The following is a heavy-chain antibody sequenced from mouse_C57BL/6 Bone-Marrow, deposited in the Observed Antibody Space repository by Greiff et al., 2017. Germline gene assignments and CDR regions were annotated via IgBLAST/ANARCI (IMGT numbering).Heavy chain of an antibody. Sequence: EVQGVESGEGLVKPGGSLKLSCAASGFTFSSYAMSWVRQTPEKRLEWVAYISSGGDYIYYADTVKGRFTISRDNARNTLYLQMSSLKSEDTAMYYCTRDDTTVVGYFDYWGQGTTLTVSS. CDR2: ISSGGDYI. D-gene: IGHD1-1*01. CDR1: GFTFSSYA. J-gene: IGHJ2*01. V-gene: IGHV5-9-1*02. CDR3: TRDDTTVVGYFDY.